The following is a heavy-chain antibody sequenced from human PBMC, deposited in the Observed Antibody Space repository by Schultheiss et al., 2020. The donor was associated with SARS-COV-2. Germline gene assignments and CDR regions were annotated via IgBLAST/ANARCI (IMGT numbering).Heavy chain of an antibody. D-gene: IGHD3-3*01. J-gene: IGHJ4*02. CDR1: GFTFSSYW. Sequence: GGSLRLSCAASGFTFSSYWMHWVRQAPGKGLVWVSRINSDGSSTSYADSVKGRFTISRDNAKNTLYLQMNSLRAEDTAVYYCARAENYDFWSGYYVDYWGQGTLVTVSS. CDR2: INSDGSST. V-gene: IGHV3-74*01. CDR3: ARAENYDFWSGYYVDY.